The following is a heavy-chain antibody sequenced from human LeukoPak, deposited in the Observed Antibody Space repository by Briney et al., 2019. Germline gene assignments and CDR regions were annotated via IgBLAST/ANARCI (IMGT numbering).Heavy chain of an antibody. V-gene: IGHV3-23*01. CDR2: ISSSADRT. Sequence: GGSLRLSCAASGFTFSSYAMSWVRQAPGKGLEWVSGISSSADRTYYADSVKGRFTISRDNSKNTMYLQMNRLRAEDTAVYYCAKDSSMVRGDYDYFDYWAREPWSPSPQ. J-gene: IGHJ4*02. CDR3: AKDSSMVRGDYDYFDY. CDR1: GFTFSSYA. D-gene: IGHD3-10*01.